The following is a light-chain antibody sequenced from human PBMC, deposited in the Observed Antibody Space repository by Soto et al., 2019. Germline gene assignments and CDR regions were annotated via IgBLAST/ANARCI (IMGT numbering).Light chain of an antibody. V-gene: IGLV2-14*01. J-gene: IGLJ3*02. Sequence: QSVLTQPASVSGSPGQWITISCTGTSSDVGDYNYVSWYQQYPGKAPKLLIYEVSNRPSGVSNRFSGSKSGNTASLTISGLQAEDEADYYCSSYTSSSTLVFGGGTKVTVL. CDR1: SSDVGDYNY. CDR3: SSYTSSSTLV. CDR2: EVS.